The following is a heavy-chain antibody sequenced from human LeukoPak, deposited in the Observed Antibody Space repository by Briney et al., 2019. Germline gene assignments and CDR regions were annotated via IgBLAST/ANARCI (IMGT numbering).Heavy chain of an antibody. J-gene: IGHJ4*02. V-gene: IGHV3-23*01. D-gene: IGHD3-10*01. Sequence: GGSLRLSCAASGLTFSSYAMTWVRQAPGKGLEWVSAISGSTGSTYYADSMKGRFTISRDNSKNTLYLQMNSLRAEDTGIYYCAKTKVPSYYGSGSYVDYWGQGTLVTVSS. CDR1: GLTFSSYA. CDR3: AKTKVPSYYGSGSYVDY. CDR2: ISGSTGST.